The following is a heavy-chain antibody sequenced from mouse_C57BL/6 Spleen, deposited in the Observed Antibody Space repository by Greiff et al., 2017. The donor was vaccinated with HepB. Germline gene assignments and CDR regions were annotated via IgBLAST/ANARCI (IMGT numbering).Heavy chain of an antibody. CDR3: ARGGVLRNGRAMDY. V-gene: IGHV1-82*01. J-gene: IGHJ4*01. CDR1: GYAFSSSW. D-gene: IGHD1-1*01. Sequence: VQLVESGPELVKPGASVKISCKASGYAFSSSWMNWVKQRPGKGLEWIGRIYPGDGDTNYNGKFKGKATLTADKSSSTAYMQLSSLTSEESAVYSCARGGVLRNGRAMDYWGQGTSVTVSS. CDR2: IYPGDGDT.